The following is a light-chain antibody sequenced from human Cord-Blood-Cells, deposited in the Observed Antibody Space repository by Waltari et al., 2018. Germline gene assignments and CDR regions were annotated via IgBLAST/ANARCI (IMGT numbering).Light chain of an antibody. Sequence: QSALTQPASVSGSPGQSITIPCTGTSSDVGGYNYVSWYQQHPGKAPKLMIYDVSNRPSGVSNRCSGSKSGNTASLTSSGLQAEDQADYYCSSYTSSSTLVVFGGGTKLTVL. CDR2: DVS. J-gene: IGLJ2*01. CDR3: SSYTSSSTLVV. V-gene: IGLV2-14*01. CDR1: SSDVGGYNY.